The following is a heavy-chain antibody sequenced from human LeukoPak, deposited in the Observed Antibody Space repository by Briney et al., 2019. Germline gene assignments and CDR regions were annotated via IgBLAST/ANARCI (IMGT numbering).Heavy chain of an antibody. CDR1: GFTFSSYW. Sequence: GGSLRLSCAASGFTFSSYWMHWVRQAPGKGLVWVSRINSDGSSTSYADSVKGRFTISRDNAKNTLYLQMNSLRAEDAAVYYCARVQGHPPNGLDIWGQGTMVTVSS. CDR3: ARVQGHPPNGLDI. V-gene: IGHV3-74*01. J-gene: IGHJ3*02. D-gene: IGHD2-8*01. CDR2: INSDGSST.